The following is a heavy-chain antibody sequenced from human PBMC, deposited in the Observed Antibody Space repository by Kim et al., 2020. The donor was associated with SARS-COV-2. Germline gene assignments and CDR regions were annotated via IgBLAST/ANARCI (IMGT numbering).Heavy chain of an antibody. CDR3: ARDDTMVRGVPSWGMDV. J-gene: IGHJ6*02. Sequence: GGSLRLSCAASGFTFSSYAMHWVRQAPGKGLEWVAVISYDGSNKYYADSVKGRFTISRDNSKNTLYLQMNSLRAEDTAVYYCARDDTMVRGVPSWGMDVWGQGTTVTVSS. CDR1: GFTFSSYA. CDR2: ISYDGSNK. V-gene: IGHV3-30*04. D-gene: IGHD3-10*01.